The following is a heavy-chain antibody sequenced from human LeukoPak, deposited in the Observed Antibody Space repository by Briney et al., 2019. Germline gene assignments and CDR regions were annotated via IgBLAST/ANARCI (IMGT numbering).Heavy chain of an antibody. D-gene: IGHD3-22*01. Sequence: GASVKVSCKASGYTFTSYYMHWVRQAPGQGLEWMGIINPSGGSTSYAQKFQGRVTMTRDTSTSTVYMELSSLRSEDTAVCYCARCHDSSGYYAAGDYWGQGTLVTVSS. CDR2: INPSGGST. J-gene: IGHJ4*02. CDR3: ARCHDSSGYYAAGDY. CDR1: GYTFTSYY. V-gene: IGHV1-46*01.